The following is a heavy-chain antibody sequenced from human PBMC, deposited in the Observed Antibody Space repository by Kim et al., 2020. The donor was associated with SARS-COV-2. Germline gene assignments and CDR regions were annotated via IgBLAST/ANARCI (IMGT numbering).Heavy chain of an antibody. V-gene: IGHV3-30*04. Sequence: GGSLRLSCAASGFTFSSYAMHWVRQAPGKGLEWVAVISYDGSNKYYADSVKGRFTISRDNSKNTLYLQMNSLRAEDTAVYYCARGAYYYYVWGSYYFDYWGQGTLVTVSS. CDR2: ISYDGSNK. CDR1: GFTFSSYA. J-gene: IGHJ4*02. D-gene: IGHD3-16*01. CDR3: ARGAYYYYVWGSYYFDY.